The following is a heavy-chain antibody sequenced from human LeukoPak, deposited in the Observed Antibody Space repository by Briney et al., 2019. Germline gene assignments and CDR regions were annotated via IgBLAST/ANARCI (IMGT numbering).Heavy chain of an antibody. V-gene: IGHV3-48*04. Sequence: GGSLRLSCAASGFTFSSYSMNWVRQAPGKGLEWVSYISSGSSAIYYADSVKGRFTISRDNTKNSLYLQMDSLTADDTAVYFCACLRGPSDYWGQGTLVTVSS. CDR2: ISSGSSAI. CDR1: GFTFSSYS. D-gene: IGHD4-17*01. CDR3: ACLRGPSDY. J-gene: IGHJ4*02.